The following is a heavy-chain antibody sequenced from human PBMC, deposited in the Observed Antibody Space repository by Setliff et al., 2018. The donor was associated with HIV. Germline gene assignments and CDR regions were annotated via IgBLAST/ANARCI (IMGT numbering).Heavy chain of an antibody. V-gene: IGHV3-30*02. Sequence: PGGSLRLSCAASGFIFSSYGMHWVRQAPGKGLEWVAFIRYDGSNKYYADSVKGRFTISRDNSKNTLYLQMNSLRAEDTAVYYCATIVESSGYHGGNYFDFWGEGTLVTVSS. CDR2: IRYDGSNK. CDR1: GFIFSSYG. CDR3: ATIVESSGYHGGNYFDF. D-gene: IGHD3-22*01. J-gene: IGHJ4*02.